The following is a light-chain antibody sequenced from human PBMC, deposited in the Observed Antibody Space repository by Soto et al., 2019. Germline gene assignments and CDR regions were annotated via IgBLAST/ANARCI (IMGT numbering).Light chain of an antibody. J-gene: IGLJ1*01. Sequence: QSALTQPASVSGSPGQSITISCTGTSSDVGSYNPVSWYQQHPGTAPKLMIYEGSKWPSGVSNRFSGSKSGNTASLTISGLQAEDEADYYCCSYAGNSSFVFGTGTKFTVL. CDR1: SSDVGSYNP. CDR3: CSYAGNSSFV. CDR2: EGS. V-gene: IGLV2-23*01.